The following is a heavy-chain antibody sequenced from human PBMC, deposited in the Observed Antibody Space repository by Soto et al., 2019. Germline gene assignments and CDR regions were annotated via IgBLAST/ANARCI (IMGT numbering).Heavy chain of an antibody. D-gene: IGHD5-12*01. Sequence: SQTLSLTCAISGDSVSSNSAGWNWARQTPSRGLEWLGRTYYKSKWFNNYAVSVKSRITINPDTSQNQFSLQLDSVTPEDTAVYYCARGSWDDVSGHYYMDVWGKGTTVTVSS. J-gene: IGHJ6*03. V-gene: IGHV6-1*01. CDR2: TYYKSKWFN. CDR3: ARGSWDDVSGHYYMDV. CDR1: GDSVSSNSAG.